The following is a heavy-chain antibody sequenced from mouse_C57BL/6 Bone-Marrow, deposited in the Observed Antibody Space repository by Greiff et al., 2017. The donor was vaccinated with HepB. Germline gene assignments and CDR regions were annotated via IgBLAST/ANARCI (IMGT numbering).Heavy chain of an antibody. CDR1: GISITTGNYR. CDR3: ARVPYGSSPYFDY. J-gene: IGHJ2*01. D-gene: IGHD1-1*01. V-gene: IGHV3-5*01. CDR2: IYYSGTI. Sequence: EVKLQESGPGLVKPSQTVFLTCTVTGISITTGNYRWSWIRQFPGNKLEWIGYIYYSGTITYNPSLTSRTTITRDTPKNQFFLEMNSLTAEDTATYYCARVPYGSSPYFDYWGQGTTLTVSS.